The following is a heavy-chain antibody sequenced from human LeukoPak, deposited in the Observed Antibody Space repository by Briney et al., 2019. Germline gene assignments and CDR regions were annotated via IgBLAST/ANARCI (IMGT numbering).Heavy chain of an antibody. V-gene: IGHV3-11*01. J-gene: IGHJ4*02. CDR2: ISSFGTTI. D-gene: IGHD4-23*01. CDR1: GFSFSDYY. CDR3: ARDMTVGSDY. Sequence: GGSLRLSCAASGFSFSDYYMSWIRQAPGRGLEWVSYISSFGTTIYYADSVKGRFTISRDNAKNSLYLQVSSLRAEDTAVYYCARDMTVGSDYWGQGTQVTVSS.